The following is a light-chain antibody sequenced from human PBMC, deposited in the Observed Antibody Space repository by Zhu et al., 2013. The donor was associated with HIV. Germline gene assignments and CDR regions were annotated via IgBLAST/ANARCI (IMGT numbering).Light chain of an antibody. CDR3: QQLKSYPFLT. CDR2: AAS. Sequence: DIQMTQSPSSLSASVGDRVTITCRASQGISNFLAWYQQTPGKVPKLLIYAASTLQSGVPSRFSGSGSGTEFTLTVSALQPEDFGTYYCQQLKSYPFLTFGGGTTVEIK. V-gene: IGKV1-27*01. J-gene: IGKJ4*01. CDR1: QGISNF.